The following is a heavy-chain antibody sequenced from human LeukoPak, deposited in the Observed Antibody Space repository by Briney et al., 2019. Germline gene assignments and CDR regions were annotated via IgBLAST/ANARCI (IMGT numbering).Heavy chain of an antibody. J-gene: IGHJ5*02. CDR3: ARLSGVDTSMVTNWFDP. D-gene: IGHD5-18*01. CDR2: IYPDDSDT. V-gene: IGHV5-51*01. Sequence: GESLQISCKGSGYSFTSFWIGWVRQMPGKGLEWMGIIYPDDSDTRYSPSFQGQVTFSADKSISTAYLQWSSLKASDTAIYYCARLSGVDTSMVTNWFDPWGQGTLVTVSS. CDR1: GYSFTSFW.